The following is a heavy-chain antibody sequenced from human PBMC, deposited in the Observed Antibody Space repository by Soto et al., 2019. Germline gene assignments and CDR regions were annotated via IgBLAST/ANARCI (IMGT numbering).Heavy chain of an antibody. CDR1: GYTFSSDG. CDR3: ARDGSSGYYYGY. V-gene: IGHV1-18*01. CDR2: ISAYNGNT. Sequence: QVQLVQSGAEVKKPGASVKVSCKASGYTFSSDGINRVRQAPGQGLEWMGWISAYNGNTNYAQKLQGRVSITTDTSTSTAYMELRSLRSDDTAVYYCARDGSSGYYYGYWGQGTLVTVSS. J-gene: IGHJ4*02. D-gene: IGHD3-22*01.